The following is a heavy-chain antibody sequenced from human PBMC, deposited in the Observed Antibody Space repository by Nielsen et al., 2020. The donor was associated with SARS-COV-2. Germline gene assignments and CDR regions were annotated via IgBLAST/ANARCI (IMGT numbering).Heavy chain of an antibody. V-gene: IGHV3-43*02. CDR1: GFTFDDYA. D-gene: IGHD2-21*02. J-gene: IGHJ6*01. Sequence: GESLKISCRGSGFTFDDYAMHWVRQAPGKGLEWVSVMDDENVFRYYADSVKGRFTISRDNSNNSLYLQMNSVRSEDTALYYCVKGYCSTGACYFNGMDVWGQGTMVTVSS. CDR3: VKGYCSTGACYFNGMDV. CDR2: MDDENVFR.